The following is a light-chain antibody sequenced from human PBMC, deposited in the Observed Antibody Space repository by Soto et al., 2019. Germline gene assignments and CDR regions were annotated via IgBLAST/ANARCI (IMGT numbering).Light chain of an antibody. CDR2: DVI. V-gene: IGLV2-18*01. Sequence: QSALTQPPSVSGSPGQSVTISCTVTSSDVGDYEHVSWYQLAPGTAPKLLISDVINRPSGVPDRCSGSKSGNTPSLTISGFQAEDEADYYCCLFTSSATWVFGGGTKLTVL. CDR1: SSDVGDYEH. CDR3: CLFTSSATWV. J-gene: IGLJ3*02.